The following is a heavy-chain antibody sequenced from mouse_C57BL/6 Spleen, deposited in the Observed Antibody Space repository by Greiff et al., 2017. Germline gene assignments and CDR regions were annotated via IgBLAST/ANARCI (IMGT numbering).Heavy chain of an antibody. CDR3: TVTGNYAMDY. CDR2: ISSGSSTI. D-gene: IGHD4-1*01. J-gene: IGHJ4*01. CDR1: GFTFSDYG. Sequence: VQLKESGGGLVKPGGSLKLSCAASGFTFSDYGMHWVRQAPEKGLEWVAYISSGSSTIYYADTVKGRFTISRDNAKNTLFLQMTSLRSEDTAMYYCTVTGNYAMDYWGQGTSVTVSS. V-gene: IGHV5-17*01.